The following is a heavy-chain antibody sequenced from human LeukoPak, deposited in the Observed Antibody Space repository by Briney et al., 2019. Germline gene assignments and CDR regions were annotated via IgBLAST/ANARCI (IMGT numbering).Heavy chain of an antibody. CDR3: VKDFDY. J-gene: IGHJ4*02. CDR2: IGGSGSPI. Sequence: GGSLRLSCAASGFTFSSHAMSWVRQAPGKGLEWVSTIGGSGSPIFYTDSVKGRLTISRDNSRNTLHLQRNSLSAEDSAIYYCVKDFDYWGQGTLVTVSS. V-gene: IGHV3-23*01. CDR1: GFTFSSHA.